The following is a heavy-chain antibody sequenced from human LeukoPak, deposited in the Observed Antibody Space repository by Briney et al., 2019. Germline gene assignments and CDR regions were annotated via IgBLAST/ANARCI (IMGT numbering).Heavy chain of an antibody. CDR3: TTDLGLTMIRGVIVH. V-gene: IGHV3-15*01. CDR1: GFTFTNAW. D-gene: IGHD3-10*01. J-gene: IGHJ4*02. Sequence: GGSLRLSCAASGFTFTNAWMSWVCQAPGKGLEWVGRIKSKGDGETTDYGAPVKGRFFMSRDDSKATLYLQMYGLETEDTAVYYCTTDLGLTMIRGVIVHWGQGTLVTVSS. CDR2: IKSKGDGETT.